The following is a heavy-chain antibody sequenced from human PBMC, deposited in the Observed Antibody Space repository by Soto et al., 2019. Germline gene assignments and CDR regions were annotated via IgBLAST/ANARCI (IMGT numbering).Heavy chain of an antibody. CDR1: GFTFSSYA. Sequence: QVQLVESGGGVVQPGRSLRLSCEASGFTFSSYAMHWVRQAPGKGLEWVAVISYDGSNKYYADSVKGRFTISRDNSKNTLYLQMYSLRAEDTAVYYCARQAPTTFDYWGQGTLVTVSS. V-gene: IGHV3-30-3*01. CDR3: ARQAPTTFDY. CDR2: ISYDGSNK. D-gene: IGHD4-17*01. J-gene: IGHJ4*02.